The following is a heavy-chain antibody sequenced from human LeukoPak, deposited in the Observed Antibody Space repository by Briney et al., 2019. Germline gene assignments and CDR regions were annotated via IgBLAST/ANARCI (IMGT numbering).Heavy chain of an antibody. CDR3: ARHGVMVRGGHSTGGTYYFDY. V-gene: IGHV4-39*01. CDR2: IYYSGST. J-gene: IGHJ4*02. CDR1: GGSISSSSYY. Sequence: PSETLSLTCTVSGGSISSSSYYWGWIRQPPGKGLEWIGSIYYSGSTYYNPSLKSRVTISVDTSKNQFSLKLSSVTAADTAVYYCARHGVMVRGGHSTGGTYYFDYWGQGTLVTVSS. D-gene: IGHD3-10*01.